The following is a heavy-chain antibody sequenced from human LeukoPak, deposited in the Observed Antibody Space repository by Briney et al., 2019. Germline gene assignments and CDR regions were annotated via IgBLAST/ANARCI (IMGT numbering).Heavy chain of an antibody. CDR1: GFTFSSYS. CDR2: ISSSSSYI. D-gene: IGHD5-12*01. CDR3: ARVGSSGYDSNH. J-gene: IGHJ5*02. Sequence: TGGSLRLSCAASGFTFSSYSMTWVRQAPGKGLEWVSSISSSSSYIYYADSVKGRFTISRDNAKNSLYLQMNSLRAEDTAVYYCARVGSSGYDSNHWGQGTLVTVSS. V-gene: IGHV3-21*01.